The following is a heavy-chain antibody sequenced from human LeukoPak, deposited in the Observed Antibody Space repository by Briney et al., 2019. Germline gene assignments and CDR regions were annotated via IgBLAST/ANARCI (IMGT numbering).Heavy chain of an antibody. J-gene: IGHJ4*02. CDR3: AREIDRRDGYNSPGLLDY. Sequence: GGSLRLSCAASGFTFSSYAMSWVRQAPGKGLEWVSAISGSGGSTYCADSVKGRFTISRDNAKNTLYLQMNSLRAEDTAVYYCAREIDRRDGYNSPGLLDYWGQGTLVTVSS. V-gene: IGHV3-23*01. CDR2: ISGSGGST. D-gene: IGHD5-24*01. CDR1: GFTFSSYA.